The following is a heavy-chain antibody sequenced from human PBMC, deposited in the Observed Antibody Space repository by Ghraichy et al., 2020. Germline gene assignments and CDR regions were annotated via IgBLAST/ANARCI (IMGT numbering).Heavy chain of an antibody. V-gene: IGHV3-7*01. J-gene: IGHJ6*02. CDR2: IKQDGSEK. Sequence: EGSLRLSCAASGFTFSSYWMSWVRQAPGKGLEWVANIKQDGSEKYYVDSVKGRFTISRDNAKNSLYLQMNSLRAEDTAVYYCARETGFPVLYYYGMDVWGQGTTVTVSS. D-gene: IGHD3-9*01. CDR3: ARETGFPVLYYYGMDV. CDR1: GFTFSSYW.